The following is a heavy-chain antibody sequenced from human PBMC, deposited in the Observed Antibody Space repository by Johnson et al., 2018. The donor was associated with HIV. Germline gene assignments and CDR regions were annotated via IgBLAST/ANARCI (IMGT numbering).Heavy chain of an antibody. D-gene: IGHD3-22*01. J-gene: IGHJ3*02. V-gene: IGHV3-30*04. CDR1: GFTFSSYA. CDR2: ISYDGRSK. Sequence: QMMLVESGGVVVQPGGSLRFSCAASGFTFSSYAMHWVRQAPGKGLEWVAVISYDGRSKYYADSVRGRLTISRDNSKNTVYLQMNSLRIEDTAVYYCAREGGTFYDSSGSLAFDIWGRGTAVDVSS. CDR3: AREGGTFYDSSGSLAFDI.